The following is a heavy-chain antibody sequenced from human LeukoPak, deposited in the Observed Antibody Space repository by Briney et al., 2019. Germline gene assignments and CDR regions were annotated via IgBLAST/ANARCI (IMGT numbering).Heavy chain of an antibody. Sequence: GGSLRLSCAASRFTFSSYAMHWVRQAPGKGLEWVAVISYDGSNKYYADSVKGRFTISRDNSKNTLYLQMNSLRAEDTAVYYCARDRDSVAPFDYWGQGTLVTVSS. V-gene: IGHV3-30-3*01. J-gene: IGHJ4*02. CDR2: ISYDGSNK. CDR1: RFTFSSYA. D-gene: IGHD2-15*01. CDR3: ARDRDSVAPFDY.